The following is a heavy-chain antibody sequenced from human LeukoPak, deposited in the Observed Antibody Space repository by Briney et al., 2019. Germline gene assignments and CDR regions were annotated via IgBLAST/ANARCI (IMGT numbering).Heavy chain of an antibody. CDR3: AREYYYDSSGYYGSAFDI. D-gene: IGHD3-22*01. CDR2: IYYSGST. CDR1: GGSISSYY. J-gene: IGHJ3*02. V-gene: IGHV4-59*01. Sequence: SETLSLTCTVSGGSISSYYWSWIRQPPGKGLEWIGYIYYSGSTNYNPSLKSRVTISVDMSKNQFSLKLSSVTAADTAVYYCAREYYYDSSGYYGSAFDIWGQGTMVTVSS.